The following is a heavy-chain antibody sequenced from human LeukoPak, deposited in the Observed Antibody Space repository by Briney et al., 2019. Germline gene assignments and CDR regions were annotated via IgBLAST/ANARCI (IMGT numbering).Heavy chain of an antibody. J-gene: IGHJ3*02. D-gene: IGHD6-13*01. CDR3: ARDRDGSSWYGDAFDI. CDR2: ISYDGSNK. CDR1: GFTFSSYA. V-gene: IGHV3-30*04. Sequence: GGSLRLSCAASGFTFSSYAMHWVRQAPGKGLEWVAVISYDGSNKYYADSVKGRFTISRDNSKNTLYLQMNSLRAEDTAVHYCARDRDGSSWYGDAFDIWGQGTMVTVSS.